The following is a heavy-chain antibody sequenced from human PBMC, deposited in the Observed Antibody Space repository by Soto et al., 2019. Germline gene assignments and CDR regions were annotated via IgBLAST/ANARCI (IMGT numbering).Heavy chain of an antibody. Sequence: QVQLVQSGAEVTKPGASVRLSCKASGYNFISHHIHWVRQAPGQGLEWMGVINPFDGSATHAQKLQGRVTMTRDKSTSTVYMELSSLRSEDAAVYYCARDFLSCKPSLSYFDSWGRGALVTFSA. J-gene: IGHJ4*02. CDR2: INPFDGSA. CDR1: GYNFISHH. V-gene: IGHV1-46*04. CDR3: ARDFLSCKPSLSYFDS. D-gene: IGHD2-15*01.